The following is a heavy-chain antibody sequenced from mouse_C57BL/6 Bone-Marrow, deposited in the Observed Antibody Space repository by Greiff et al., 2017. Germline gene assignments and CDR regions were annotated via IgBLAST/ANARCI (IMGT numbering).Heavy chain of an antibody. D-gene: IGHD2-4*01. CDR1: GFTFSDSG. V-gene: IGHV5-17*01. CDR3: ARKYLLCDYDVGFDY. J-gene: IGHJ2*01. Sequence: EVKVVESGGGLVKPGGSLKLSCAASGFTFSDSGMHWVSQAPEKGLEWVAYISRGSSPIYYADTVKGRFTISTAKAKTTLFLQMTSLRSEVTAMYYCARKYLLCDYDVGFDYWGQGTTLTVSA. CDR2: ISRGSSPI.